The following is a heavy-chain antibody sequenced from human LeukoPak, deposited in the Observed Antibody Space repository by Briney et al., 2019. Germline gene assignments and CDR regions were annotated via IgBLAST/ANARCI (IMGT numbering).Heavy chain of an antibody. CDR2: INPNSGGT. J-gene: IGHJ3*02. CDR3: ARGLVVDNDAFDI. D-gene: IGHD3-22*01. Sequence: ASVKVSCKASGYTFTGYYMHWVRQAPGQGLEWMGWINPNSGGTNYAQKFQGRVTMTRDTSISTAYMELSRLRSDDTAVCYCARGLVVDNDAFDIWGQGTMVTVSS. CDR1: GYTFTGYY. V-gene: IGHV1-2*02.